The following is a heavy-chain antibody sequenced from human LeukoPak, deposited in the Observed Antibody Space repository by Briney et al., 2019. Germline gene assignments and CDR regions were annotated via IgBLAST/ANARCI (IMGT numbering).Heavy chain of an antibody. CDR1: GFSFTNYA. D-gene: IGHD6-19*01. CDR2: ISYDGSNK. Sequence: GRSLRLSCAASGFSFTNYAMHLVRQAPGKGLEWVAVISYDGSNKYYADSVKGRFTISRDNSKNTLSLQMNSLRAEDTALYYCAREPYISGCDYWGQGTLVTVSS. CDR3: AREPYISGCDY. J-gene: IGHJ4*02. V-gene: IGHV3-30*04.